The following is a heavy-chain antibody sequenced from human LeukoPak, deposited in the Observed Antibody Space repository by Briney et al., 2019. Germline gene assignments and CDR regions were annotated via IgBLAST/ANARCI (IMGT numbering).Heavy chain of an antibody. J-gene: IGHJ3*02. Sequence: ASVKVSCKASGYSFADYYMHWVRQAPGQGLEWMGWINPNSGGTNYAQKFQGRVTMTRDTSISTAYMELSRLRSDARAVYYCARDSLDAFDIWGQGTMVTVSS. V-gene: IGHV1-2*02. CDR3: ARDSLDAFDI. CDR2: INPNSGGT. CDR1: GYSFADYY.